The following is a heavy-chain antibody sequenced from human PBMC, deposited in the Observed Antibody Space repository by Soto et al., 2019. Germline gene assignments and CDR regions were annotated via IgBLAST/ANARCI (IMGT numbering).Heavy chain of an antibody. J-gene: IGHJ5*02. V-gene: IGHV4-39*01. CDR3: ARHPTGFPKWIDP. Sequence: PSETLSLTCTLSGGSTSRSTYSWCWIRQPPGKGLEWIGSIYNSGVDYNPSLKSRVTISVDTSKTQFSLRLTSVTPADTALYYCARHPTGFPKWIDPWGQGIMVT. CDR2: IYNSGV. CDR1: GGSTSRSTYS. D-gene: IGHD2-15*01.